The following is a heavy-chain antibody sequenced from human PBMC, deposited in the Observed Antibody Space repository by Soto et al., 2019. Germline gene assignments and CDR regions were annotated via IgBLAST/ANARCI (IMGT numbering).Heavy chain of an antibody. CDR1: GASIRRYY. J-gene: IGHJ4*02. CDR3: ESFDYYECSGYLDFGPK. D-gene: IGHD3-22*01. Sequence: SEALSLTCTVSGASIRRYYWSWIRQPPWKGLEKIEYIYYRGSTNYNTTLKSRVSISVDTSKHQFSLKMSSVTPPDTAGPNCESFDYYECSGYLDFGPKWGQGTLDTVSS. CDR2: IYYRGST. V-gene: IGHV4-59*01.